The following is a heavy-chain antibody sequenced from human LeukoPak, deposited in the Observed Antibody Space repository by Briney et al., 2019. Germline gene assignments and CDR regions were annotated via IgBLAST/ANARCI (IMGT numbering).Heavy chain of an antibody. V-gene: IGHV1-18*01. Sequence: ASVTVSCTASGYTFTSYGISWVRQAPGQGLEWMGWISAYNVNTNYAQKFQGRVTMTRDTSISTAYMELSRLRSDDTAVYYCARGPPIQSSDFWSGYYDGGVSSVNWFDPWGQGTLVTVSS. D-gene: IGHD3-3*01. CDR3: ARGPPIQSSDFWSGYYDGGVSSVNWFDP. CDR1: GYTFTSYG. CDR2: ISAYNVNT. J-gene: IGHJ5*02.